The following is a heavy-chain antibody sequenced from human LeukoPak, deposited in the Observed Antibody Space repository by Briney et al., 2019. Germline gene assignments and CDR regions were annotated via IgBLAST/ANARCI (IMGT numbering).Heavy chain of an antibody. D-gene: IGHD3-10*01. J-gene: IGHJ3*02. CDR3: ASTLLLGAFDI. Sequence: GGSLRLSCAASGFTFSSYSMNWVRQAPGKGLEWVSSISSSSSYIYYADSVKGRFTISRDNAKNSLYLQMNSLRAEDTAVYYCASTLLLGAFDIWGQGTMVTVSS. CDR1: GFTFSSYS. CDR2: ISSSSSYI. V-gene: IGHV3-21*01.